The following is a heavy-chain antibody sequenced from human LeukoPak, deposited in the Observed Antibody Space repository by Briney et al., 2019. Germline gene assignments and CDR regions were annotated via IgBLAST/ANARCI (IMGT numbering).Heavy chain of an antibody. J-gene: IGHJ4*02. Sequence: GGSLRLSCAASGFTFGHYAIHWVRQAPGKGLEWVAVISYDGSNKYYAASVKGRSTVSRDNSRNTLYLQMNSLGAEDTAVYYCARDLSPLGYSGFDYWGQGALVTVSS. D-gene: IGHD5-12*01. V-gene: IGHV3-30*04. CDR1: GFTFGHYA. CDR2: ISYDGSNK. CDR3: ARDLSPLGYSGFDY.